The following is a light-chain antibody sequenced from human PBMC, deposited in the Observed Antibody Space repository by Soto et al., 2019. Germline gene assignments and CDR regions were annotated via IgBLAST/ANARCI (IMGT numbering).Light chain of an antibody. CDR2: GAS. CDR1: QSVGVN. Sequence: EIVMTQSPATLSVSPGEGATLSCRAGQSVGVNLAWYQQMPGQAPRLLIYGASTRATGVPARFSGSGSGTDFTLTISSLEPEDFAVYYCQQRSNWPPAFGQGTKLEIK. CDR3: QQRSNWPPA. J-gene: IGKJ2*01. V-gene: IGKV3-15*01.